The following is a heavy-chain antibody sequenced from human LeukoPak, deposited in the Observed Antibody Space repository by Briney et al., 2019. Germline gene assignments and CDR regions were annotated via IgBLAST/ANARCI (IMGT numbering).Heavy chain of an antibody. CDR2: MNPNSGNT. CDR3: ARGQGGSYYISPSLDY. D-gene: IGHD1-26*01. V-gene: IGHV1-8*03. Sequence: ASVKVSCKASGYTFTSYDITWVRQATGQGLEWMGWMNPNSGNTGYAQKFQGRVTITRNTSISTAYMELSSLRSEDTAVYYCARGQGGSYYISPSLDYWGQGTLVTVSS. CDR1: GYTFTSYD. J-gene: IGHJ4*02.